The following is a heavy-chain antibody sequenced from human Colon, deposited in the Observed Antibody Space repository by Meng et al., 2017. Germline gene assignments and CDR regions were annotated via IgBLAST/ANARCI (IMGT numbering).Heavy chain of an antibody. CDR2: IHYSGSR. CDR1: GGSVSSASYY. J-gene: IGHJ4*02. V-gene: IGHV4-61*01. D-gene: IGHD3-10*01. CDR3: ARFYGSGTFEVHDY. Sequence: QGQLAESGPGLVRPSETLSLTCNVSGGSVSSASYYWSWIRQPPGKGLEWIGLIHYSGSRNYNPSLKSRVTMSVDTSKNQVSLRLTSVTAADTAVYYCARFYGSGTFEVHDYWGQGTLVTVSS.